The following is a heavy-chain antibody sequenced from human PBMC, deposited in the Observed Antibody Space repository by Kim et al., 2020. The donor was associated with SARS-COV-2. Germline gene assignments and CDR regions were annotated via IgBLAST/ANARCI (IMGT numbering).Heavy chain of an antibody. Sequence: GGSLRLSCAASGFTFSSYAMSWVRQAPGKGLEWVSVIYSGGSSTYYADSVKGRFTISRDNSKNTLYLQMNSLRAEDTAVYYCAKEELLVDLPGPANYYYYYGMDVWGQGTTVTVSS. CDR3: AKEELLVDLPGPANYYYYYGMDV. V-gene: IGHV3-23*03. CDR2: IYSGGSST. D-gene: IGHD2-15*01. CDR1: GFTFSSYA. J-gene: IGHJ6*02.